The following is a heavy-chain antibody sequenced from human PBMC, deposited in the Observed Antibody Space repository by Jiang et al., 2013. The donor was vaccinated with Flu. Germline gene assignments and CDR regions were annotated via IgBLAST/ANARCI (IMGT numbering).Heavy chain of an antibody. V-gene: IGHV1-69*01. CDR1: GDIFSTYG. CDR2: IIPMFGVT. J-gene: IGHJ3*01. Sequence: GAEVKKPGSSVKVSCKASGDIFSTYGISWVRQAPGQGLEWMGGIIPMFGVTNYAQKFQGRVTITADESTDTAHMELSSLRSEDTAVFFCVRYVDEPKMHGVHLFDLWAKGHWSPSLQ. D-gene: IGHD1-14*01. CDR3: VRYVDEPKMHGVHLFDL.